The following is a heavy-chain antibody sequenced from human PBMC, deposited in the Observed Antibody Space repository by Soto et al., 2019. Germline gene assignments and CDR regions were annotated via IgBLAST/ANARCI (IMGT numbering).Heavy chain of an antibody. CDR2: ISYDGTNK. CDR1: GFTLSRYA. CDR3: ARXXTEXXDFWGPRXDG. V-gene: IGHV3-30-3*01. D-gene: IGHD3-3*01. Sequence: GGSLRLSWVASGFTLSRYAMHWVRQGPGKGLEWVAVISYDGTNKYYADSVKGRFTFSSDNSKNTLYLQMNSLKPEDTAAYVYARXXTEXXDFWGPRXDGKGPGTPVTVS. J-gene: IGHJ6*02.